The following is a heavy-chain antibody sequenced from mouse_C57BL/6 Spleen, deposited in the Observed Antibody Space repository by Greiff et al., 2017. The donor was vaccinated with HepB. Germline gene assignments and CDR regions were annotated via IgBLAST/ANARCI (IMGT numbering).Heavy chain of an antibody. CDR3: TTNWFAY. CDR2: IDPENGDT. CDR1: GFNIKDDY. V-gene: IGHV14-4*01. Sequence: VQLKESGAELVRPGASVKLSCTASGFNIKDDYMHWVKQRPEQGLEWIGWIDPENGDTEYASKFQGKATITADKSSNTAYLQLSSLTSEDTAVYYCTTNWFAYWGQGTLVTVSA. J-gene: IGHJ3*01.